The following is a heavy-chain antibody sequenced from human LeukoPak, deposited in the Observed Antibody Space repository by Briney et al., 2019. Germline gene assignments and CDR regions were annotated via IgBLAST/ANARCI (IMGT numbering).Heavy chain of an antibody. Sequence: PGGSLRLSCAASGFTFSSYSMNWVRQAPGKGLEWVSSISSSSSYIYYADSVKGRFTISRDNSKNTLYLQMNSLRAEDTAVYYCARDGLAYYDSEYYFDYWGQGTLVTVSS. CDR1: GFTFSSYS. CDR2: ISSSSSYI. J-gene: IGHJ4*02. V-gene: IGHV3-21*01. CDR3: ARDGLAYYDSEYYFDY. D-gene: IGHD3-22*01.